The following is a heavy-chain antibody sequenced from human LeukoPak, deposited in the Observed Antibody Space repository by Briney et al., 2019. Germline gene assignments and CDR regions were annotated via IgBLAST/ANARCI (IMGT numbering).Heavy chain of an antibody. CDR1: GGSFSGYY. J-gene: IGHJ6*02. D-gene: IGHD6-13*01. Sequence: SETLSLTCAVYGGSFSGYYWSWIRQPPGKGLEWIGEINHSGSTNYNPSLKSRVTISVDTSKNQFSLKLSSVTAADTAVYYCARKEEGSFYYGMDVWGQGTTVTVSS. CDR2: INHSGST. V-gene: IGHV4-34*01. CDR3: ARKEEGSFYYGMDV.